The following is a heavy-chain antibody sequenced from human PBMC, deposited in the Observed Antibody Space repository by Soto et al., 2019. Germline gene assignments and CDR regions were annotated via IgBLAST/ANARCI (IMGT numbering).Heavy chain of an antibody. J-gene: IGHJ4*01. Sequence: GGSLRLSCAASGFTFITAWMDWVRQAPGKGLEWVGRIKSKNDGGTTDYAAPVKGRFTISRDDPKNTVYLQMNSLRTEDTALYYCAADLPGHGGGYEFDYWGQGT. CDR1: GFTFITAW. CDR3: AADLPGHGGGYEFDY. V-gene: IGHV3-15*07. D-gene: IGHD2-15*01. CDR2: IKSKNDGGTT.